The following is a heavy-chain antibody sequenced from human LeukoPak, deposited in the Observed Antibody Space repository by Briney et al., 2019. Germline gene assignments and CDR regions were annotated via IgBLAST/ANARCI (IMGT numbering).Heavy chain of an antibody. J-gene: IGHJ6*02. Sequence: ASVKVSCKASGYTFTSYGISWVRQAPGQGLEWMGWINTYSANTNYAQKLQGRVTMTTDTSTSTAYMELRSLRSDDTAVYYCARLGYFGSGSPYCYYGMDVWGQGTTVTVSS. CDR3: ARLGYFGSGSPYCYYGMDV. CDR1: GYTFTSYG. D-gene: IGHD3-10*01. CDR2: INTYSANT. V-gene: IGHV1-18*01.